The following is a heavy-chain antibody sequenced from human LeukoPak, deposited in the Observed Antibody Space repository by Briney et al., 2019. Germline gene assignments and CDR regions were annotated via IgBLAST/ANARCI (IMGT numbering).Heavy chain of an antibody. CDR1: GYTFTDYY. D-gene: IGHD2-2*01. CDR3: ARDLGPPVESGIHYQYYLHY. V-gene: IGHV1-2*02. CDR2: INPKSGDT. J-gene: IGHJ4*02. Sequence: ASVKVSCKASGYTFTDYYVHYMRQAPGQGLEWMGWINPKSGDTEYDRKFQGRVIMTTDTSIATAYMEMTRLAPDDTAVYFCARDLGPPVESGIHYQYYLHYWGQGMLVSVSS.